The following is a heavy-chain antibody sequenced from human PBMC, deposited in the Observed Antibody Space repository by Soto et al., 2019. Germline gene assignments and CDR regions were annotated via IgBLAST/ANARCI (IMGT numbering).Heavy chain of an antibody. CDR3: PRGENVPAGYYYYGMDV. CDR2: ISYDGSNK. D-gene: IGHD6-25*01. Sequence: QVQLVESGGGVVQPGRSLRLSCAASGFTFSSYAMHWVRQAPGKGLEWVAVISYDGSNKYYADSVKGRFTISRDNSKNTLYLQMNSLRAEDTAVYYCPRGENVPAGYYYYGMDVWGQGTTVTVSS. J-gene: IGHJ6*02. CDR1: GFTFSSYA. V-gene: IGHV3-30-3*01.